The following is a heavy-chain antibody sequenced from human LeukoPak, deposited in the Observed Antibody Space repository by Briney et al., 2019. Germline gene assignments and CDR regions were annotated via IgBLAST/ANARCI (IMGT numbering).Heavy chain of an antibody. D-gene: IGHD6-19*01. V-gene: IGHV4-38-2*01. CDR3: ARNTSAWSPLGETQSAPHCFDS. CDR2: IYNTGST. CDR1: GNFISRGYY. J-gene: IGHJ4*02. Sequence: SETLSLTCGVSGNFISRGYYWAWIRQPPGKGLEWIGSIYNTGSTYYNPSLKSRITMSIDTSKNQFSLKLSSVTAADTAVYYWARNTSAWSPLGETQSAPHCFDSWGQGTLVTVSS.